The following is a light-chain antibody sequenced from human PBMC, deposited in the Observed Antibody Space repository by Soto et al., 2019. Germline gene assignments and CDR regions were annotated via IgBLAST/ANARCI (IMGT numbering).Light chain of an antibody. J-gene: IGKJ1*01. CDR2: GAS. V-gene: IGKV3-15*01. Sequence: EIVLTQSPGALSLSTGERASLSCRASQSVSSNLAWYQQKPGQAPRLLIYGASTRATGIPARFSGSGSGTEFTLTISSLQSEDFAVYYCQQYNNWPPWPFGQGTKVDIK. CDR3: QQYNNWPPWP. CDR1: QSVSSN.